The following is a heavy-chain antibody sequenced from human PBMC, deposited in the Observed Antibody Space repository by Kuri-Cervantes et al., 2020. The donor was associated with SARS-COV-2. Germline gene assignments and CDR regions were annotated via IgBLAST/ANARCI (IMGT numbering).Heavy chain of an antibody. D-gene: IGHD3-10*01. CDR2: ISGSGGST. CDR1: GYIFTGYY. Sequence: SCKASGYIFTGYYMHWVRQAPGKGLEWVSAISGSGGSTYYADSVKGRFTISRDNSKNTLYLQINSLRAEDTAVYYCAKAVDPGDSGTPQDFDYWGQGTLVTDSS. CDR3: AKAVDPGDSGTPQDFDY. V-gene: IGHV3-23*01. J-gene: IGHJ4*02.